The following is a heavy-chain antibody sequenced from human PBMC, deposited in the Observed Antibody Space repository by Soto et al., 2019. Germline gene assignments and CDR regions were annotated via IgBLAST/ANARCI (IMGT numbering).Heavy chain of an antibody. J-gene: IGHJ6*02. D-gene: IGHD5-12*01. CDR2: IIPIFGTA. CDR3: ARDRTEYRPGGRSMDV. CDR1: GGTFSSHA. Sequence: ASVKVSCKASGGTFSSHAISWVRQAPGQGLEWMGGIIPIFGTANYAQKFQGRVTITADESTSTAYMELSSLRSEDTAVYYCARDRTEYRPGGRSMDVWGQGTRVTVSS. V-gene: IGHV1-69*13.